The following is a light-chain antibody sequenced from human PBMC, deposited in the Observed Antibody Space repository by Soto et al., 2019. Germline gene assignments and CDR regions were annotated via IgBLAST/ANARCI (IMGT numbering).Light chain of an antibody. CDR3: QQSYFTTRT. CDR2: AAS. Sequence: DIQMTQSPSSLSASVGDRVTITCRASQSISNYLNWYQQKPGKAPKLLMFAASSLQSGVPSRFSGGGSGTDYTLTISSLQHNHFATTYCQQSYFTTRTFGQGTKVEIK. CDR1: QSISNY. V-gene: IGKV1-39*01. J-gene: IGKJ1*01.